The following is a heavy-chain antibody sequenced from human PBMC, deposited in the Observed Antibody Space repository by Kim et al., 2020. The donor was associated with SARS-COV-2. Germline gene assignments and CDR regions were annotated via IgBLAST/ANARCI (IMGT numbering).Heavy chain of an antibody. V-gene: IGHV3-21*01. Sequence: GGSLRLSCAASGFTFSSYSMNWVRQAPGKGLEWVSSISSSSSYIYYADSVKGRFTISRDNAKNSLYLQMNSLRAEDTAVYYCARGLRLVGELLPWYFDLWGRGTLVTVSS. CDR1: GFTFSSYS. J-gene: IGHJ2*01. CDR3: ARGLRLVGELLPWYFDL. CDR2: ISSSSSYI. D-gene: IGHD1-26*01.